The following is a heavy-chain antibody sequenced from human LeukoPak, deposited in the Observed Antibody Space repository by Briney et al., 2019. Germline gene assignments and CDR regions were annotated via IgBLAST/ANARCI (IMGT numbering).Heavy chain of an antibody. Sequence: PGGSLRLSCAASGFNFSSYGMTWVRQAPGKGLEWVSIISGSGRDTYDADSVKGGFTISRDKSKNTLYLQMNSLRAEDTAVYYCAKGQISRSDRFDYWGQGTLVTVSS. CDR2: ISGSGRDT. J-gene: IGHJ4*02. D-gene: IGHD3-3*02. CDR3: AKGQISRSDRFDY. V-gene: IGHV3-23*01. CDR1: GFNFSSYG.